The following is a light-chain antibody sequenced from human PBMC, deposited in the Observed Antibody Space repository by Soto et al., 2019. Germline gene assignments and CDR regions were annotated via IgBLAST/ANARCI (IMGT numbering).Light chain of an antibody. Sequence: ETVLTQSPGTLSLSPVERATLSCRASQTIRSTYLAWYRQTPGQAPRLLIYGASNRATGIADRFSGSGSGTDFTLIISRLEPEDFALYYCQQYGSSPWTFGQGTKVEIK. CDR2: GAS. CDR1: QTIRSTY. V-gene: IGKV3-20*01. J-gene: IGKJ1*01. CDR3: QQYGSSPWT.